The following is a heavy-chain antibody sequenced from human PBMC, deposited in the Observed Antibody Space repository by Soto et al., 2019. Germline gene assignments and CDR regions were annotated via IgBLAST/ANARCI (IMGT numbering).Heavy chain of an antibody. CDR2: ISYDGGNK. V-gene: IGHV3-30*18. CDR3: AKDLRIAVAGDLGY. J-gene: IGHJ4*02. CDR1: GFTFSSYG. D-gene: IGHD6-19*01. Sequence: QVQLVESGGGVVQPGRSLRLSCAASGFTFSSYGMHWVRQAPGKGLEWVAIISYDGGNKYYADSVKGRFHISRDNSKNTLYLHMNSLRAEDTAVYYCAKDLRIAVAGDLGYWGQGTLVTVSS.